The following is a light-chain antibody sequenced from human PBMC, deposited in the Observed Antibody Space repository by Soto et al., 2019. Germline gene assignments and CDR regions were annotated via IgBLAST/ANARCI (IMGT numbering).Light chain of an antibody. J-gene: IGLJ2*01. Sequence: QSALTQPPSASGSPGQSVTISCTGTSSDVGGYNYVFWYQQHPGKAPKLMIYEVSQRPSGVPDRFSGSKSGNTASLTVSGLQADDEADYYCSSYAGSNHVVFGGGTKVPS. CDR1: SSDVGGYNY. V-gene: IGLV2-8*01. CDR3: SSYAGSNHVV. CDR2: EVS.